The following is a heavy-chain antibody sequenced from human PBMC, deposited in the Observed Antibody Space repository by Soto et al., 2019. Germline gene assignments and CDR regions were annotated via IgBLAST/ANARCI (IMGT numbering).Heavy chain of an antibody. Sequence: RGESLKISCKGSGYSFTSYWIGWVRQMPGKGLEWMGIIYPGDSDTRYSPSFQGQVTISADKSISTAYLQWSSLKASDTAMYYCASQNYYGSGSYRPHYYYYYMDVWGKGTTVTVSS. CDR2: IYPGDSDT. V-gene: IGHV5-51*01. CDR1: GYSFTSYW. J-gene: IGHJ6*03. CDR3: ASQNYYGSGSYRPHYYYYYMDV. D-gene: IGHD3-10*01.